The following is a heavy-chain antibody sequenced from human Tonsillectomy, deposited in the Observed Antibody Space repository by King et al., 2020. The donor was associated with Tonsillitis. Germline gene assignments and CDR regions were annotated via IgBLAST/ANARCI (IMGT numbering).Heavy chain of an antibody. J-gene: IGHJ4*02. CDR1: GFTLNTYA. V-gene: IGHV3-23*04. CDR2: ISGSGDDT. Sequence: VQLVESGGRLVQPGGSLRLSCIGSGFTLNTYAMAWVRQTPGKGLEWVSAISGSGDDTYYGDSVKGRFSLSRDISGNTLFLQMKTLRVEDTALYYCAGLRSIGAEGRVGHFDLWGQGTLVTVSS. CDR3: AGLRSIGAEGRVGHFDL. D-gene: IGHD1-26*01.